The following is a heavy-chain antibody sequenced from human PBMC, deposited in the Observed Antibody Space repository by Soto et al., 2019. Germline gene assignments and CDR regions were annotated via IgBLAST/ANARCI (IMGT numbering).Heavy chain of an antibody. CDR1: GGSISSYY. CDR3: ARQRREAYYYYYMDV. J-gene: IGHJ6*03. Sequence: SETLSLTCTVSGGSISSYYWSWIRQPPGKGLEWIGYIYYSGSTNYNPSLKSRVTISVDTSKNQFSLKLSSVTAADTAVYYCARQRREAYYYYYMDVWGKGTTVT. V-gene: IGHV4-59*08. CDR2: IYYSGST.